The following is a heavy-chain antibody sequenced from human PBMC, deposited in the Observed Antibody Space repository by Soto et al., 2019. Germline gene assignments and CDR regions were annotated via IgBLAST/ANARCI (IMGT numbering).Heavy chain of an antibody. V-gene: IGHV1-69*01. CDR3: ATGAGFSPYYFEH. Sequence: QVLLVQSGAEVKKPGSSVKVSCKASGGTFSNDAISWVRQAPGQGLEWMGGIIPIFGPGYYAQKFQGRIRIIADESTSTVSMEVSSLRSGDSAVYYCATGAGFSPYYFEHWGLGTLVTVSS. D-gene: IGHD3-3*01. J-gene: IGHJ4*02. CDR1: GGTFSNDA. CDR2: IIPIFGPG.